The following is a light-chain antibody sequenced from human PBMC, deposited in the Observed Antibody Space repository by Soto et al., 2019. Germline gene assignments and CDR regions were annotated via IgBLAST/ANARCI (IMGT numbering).Light chain of an antibody. Sequence: DIHMTPPPSTRSAFVGDRVTITCRAMQSISRWLAWSQRNPGKAPNLLIYGASSLESGVPSRFSGSGSGTEFTLTISSLQPDDFETYYCQQYNSYPITFGQGTRLEIK. CDR3: QQYNSYPIT. CDR1: QSISRW. V-gene: IGKV1-5*01. CDR2: GAS. J-gene: IGKJ5*01.